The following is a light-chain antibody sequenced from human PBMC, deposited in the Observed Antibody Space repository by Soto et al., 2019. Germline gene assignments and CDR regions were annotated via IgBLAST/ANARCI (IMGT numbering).Light chain of an antibody. CDR3: QQYYSTPRT. Sequence: DIVMTQSPDSLAVSLGERATINCKSSQSVLYSSNNKNYLAWYQQKPGQPPKLLIYWASTRESGVPDRFSGGGSGTDFTLNISSLQAEDVAVYYCQQYYSTPRTFGQGTKVEIK. J-gene: IGKJ1*01. CDR2: WAS. CDR1: QSVLYSSNNKNY. V-gene: IGKV4-1*01.